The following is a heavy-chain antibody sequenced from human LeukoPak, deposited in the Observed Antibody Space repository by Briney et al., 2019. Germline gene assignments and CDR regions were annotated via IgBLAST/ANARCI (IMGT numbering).Heavy chain of an antibody. Sequence: ASVKVSCKVSGYTLTELSMHWARQAPGKGLEWMGGFDPEDGETIYAQKFQGRVTMTEDTSTDTAYMELSSLRSEDTAVYYCATGLRGGVYNYDSSGLGYFDYWGQGTLVTVSS. J-gene: IGHJ4*02. CDR3: ATGLRGGVYNYDSSGLGYFDY. CDR2: FDPEDGET. D-gene: IGHD3-22*01. V-gene: IGHV1-24*01. CDR1: GYTLTELS.